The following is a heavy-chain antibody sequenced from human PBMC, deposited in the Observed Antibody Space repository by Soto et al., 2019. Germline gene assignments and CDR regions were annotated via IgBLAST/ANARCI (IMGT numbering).Heavy chain of an antibody. CDR1: GGSISSGGYY. CDR2: IYYSGST. V-gene: IGHV4-31*03. CDR3: ARELYGSERRIDY. D-gene: IGHD3-10*01. Sequence: QVQLQESGPGLVKPSQSLSLTYTVSGGSISSGGYYWSCIRQHPGKGLEWIGYIYYSGSTYYNPSLKSRVTISVDTCKNQCSLMLSSVTAADTAVYYCARELYGSERRIDYWGQGTLVTVSS. J-gene: IGHJ4*02.